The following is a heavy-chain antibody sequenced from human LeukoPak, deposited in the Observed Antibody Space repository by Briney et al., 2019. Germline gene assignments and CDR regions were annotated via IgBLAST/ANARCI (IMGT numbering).Heavy chain of an antibody. CDR2: INPNSGGT. CDR1: GYTFTGYY. J-gene: IGHJ6*02. V-gene: IGHV1-2*02. Sequence: ASVKVSCKASGYTFTGYYMHWVRQAPGQGLEWMGWINPNSGGTNYAQKFQGRVTMTRDTSISTAYMELSRLRSDDTAVYYCARVESGDDYYYGMDVWGQGTTVTVSS. D-gene: IGHD6-25*01. CDR3: ARVESGDDYYYGMDV.